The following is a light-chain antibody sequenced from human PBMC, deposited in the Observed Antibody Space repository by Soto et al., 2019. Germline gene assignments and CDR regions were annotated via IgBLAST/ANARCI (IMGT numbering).Light chain of an antibody. CDR2: GAS. CDR1: QSVSSY. V-gene: IGKV3-15*01. J-gene: IGKJ3*01. Sequence: EIVLTQSPATLSLSPGERATLSCRASQSVSSYLAWYQQKPGQAPRLLIFGASTRATGIPARFSGSGSGTEFILTVSRLQSEDFAVYYCQQYNEWPFTFGPGTKVDNK. CDR3: QQYNEWPFT.